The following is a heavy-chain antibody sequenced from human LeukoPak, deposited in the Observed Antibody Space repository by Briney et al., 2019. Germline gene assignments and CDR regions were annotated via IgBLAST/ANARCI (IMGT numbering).Heavy chain of an antibody. CDR3: ARPRGYSGQGPFDY. CDR2: INPDSGGT. Sequence: GASVKVSSKASGYTFTGYYMHWVRQAPGQGLEWMGWINPDSGGTNYAQKFQGRVTMTRDTSISTAYMELSRLRSDDTAVYYCARPRGYSGQGPFDYWGQGTLVTVSS. J-gene: IGHJ4*02. D-gene: IGHD5-12*01. CDR1: GYTFTGYY. V-gene: IGHV1-2*02.